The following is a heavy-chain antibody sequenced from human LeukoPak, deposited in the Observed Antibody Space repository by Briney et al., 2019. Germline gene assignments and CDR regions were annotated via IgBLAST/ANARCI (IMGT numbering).Heavy chain of an antibody. CDR3: ARGSIAAYAFDI. V-gene: IGHV1-69*05. D-gene: IGHD6-6*01. CDR1: GYTLTELS. Sequence: SVKVSCKVSGYTLTELSMHWVRQAPGKGLEWMGGIIPIFGTANYAQKFQGRVTITTDESTSTAYMELSSLRSEDTAVYYCARGSIAAYAFDIWGQGTMVTVSS. CDR2: IIPIFGTA. J-gene: IGHJ3*02.